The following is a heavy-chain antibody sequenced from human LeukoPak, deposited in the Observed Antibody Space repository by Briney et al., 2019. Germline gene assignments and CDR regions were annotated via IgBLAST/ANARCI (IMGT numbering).Heavy chain of an antibody. J-gene: IGHJ4*02. Sequence: GGSLRLSCAASGFSFSSYAMHWVRQAPGKGLEWVAVISYDGSNKYYADSVKGRFTISRDNSKNTLYLQMNSLRAEDTAVYYCAKLRGIVVVPAAMLFGGYYFDYWGQGTLVTVSS. CDR1: GFSFSSYA. V-gene: IGHV3-30*04. CDR2: ISYDGSNK. D-gene: IGHD2-2*01. CDR3: AKLRGIVVVPAAMLFGGYYFDY.